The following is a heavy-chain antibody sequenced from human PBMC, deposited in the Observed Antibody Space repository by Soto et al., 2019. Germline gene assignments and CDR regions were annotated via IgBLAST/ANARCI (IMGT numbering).Heavy chain of an antibody. V-gene: IGHV3-23*01. Sequence: GGSLRLSCAASGFPFSSNVISWVRQAPAKGLEWVSTFSGVSGNTYYADSVKGRFTISRDTSKNTLYLQMNSLRVEDTAVYYCAKRTASPLYYFDSWGQGTLVTVSS. D-gene: IGHD5-18*01. CDR3: AKRTASPLYYFDS. CDR2: FSGVSGNT. CDR1: GFPFSSNV. J-gene: IGHJ4*02.